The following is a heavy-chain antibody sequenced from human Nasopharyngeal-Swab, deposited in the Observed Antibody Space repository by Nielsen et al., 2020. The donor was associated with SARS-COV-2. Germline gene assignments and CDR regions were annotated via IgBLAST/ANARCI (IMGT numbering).Heavy chain of an antibody. CDR1: GCSISSGGYY. CDR2: IYYSGST. V-gene: IGHV4-31*03. J-gene: IGHJ6*03. D-gene: IGHD3-22*01. Sequence: SETLFLTCNVSGCSISSGGYYWSWIRQHPGKGLAWIGYIYYSGSTYYNPSLKSRVTISVTTSKNPFSLKLSFVTAADTAVYYYASMRDRSGYSYYYYYNGVWGKGTTVTVSS. CDR3: ASMRDRSGYSYYYYYNGV.